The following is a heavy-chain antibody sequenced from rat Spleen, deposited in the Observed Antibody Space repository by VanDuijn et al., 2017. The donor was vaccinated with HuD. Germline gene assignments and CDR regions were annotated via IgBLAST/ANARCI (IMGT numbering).Heavy chain of an antibody. CDR2: INSAGST. CDR3: ARSEDSTYISLDY. V-gene: IGHV3-3*01. J-gene: IGHJ2*01. CDR1: GYSITSSYR. Sequence: EVQLQESGPGLVKPSQSLSLTCSVTGYSITSSYRWNWIRKFPGNKLEWMGYINSAGSTNYNPSLKSRISITRDTSKNQFFLQVNSVTAEDTATYYCARSEDSTYISLDYWGQGVMVTVSS. D-gene: IGHD1-2*01.